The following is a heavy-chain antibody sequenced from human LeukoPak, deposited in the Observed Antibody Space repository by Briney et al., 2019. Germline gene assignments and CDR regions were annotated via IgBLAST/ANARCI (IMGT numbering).Heavy chain of an antibody. J-gene: IGHJ4*02. D-gene: IGHD3-9*01. V-gene: IGHV4-39*07. CDR2: IYYSGST. CDR3: ARDRKGYFDWLLFYFDY. CDR1: GGSISTNSYY. Sequence: SETLSLTCTVSGGSISTNSYYWGWIRQPPGKGLEWIGSIYYSGSTYYNLSLKSRVTISVDTSKNQFSLKLSSVTAADTAVYYCARDRKGYFDWLLFYFDYWGQGTLVTVSS.